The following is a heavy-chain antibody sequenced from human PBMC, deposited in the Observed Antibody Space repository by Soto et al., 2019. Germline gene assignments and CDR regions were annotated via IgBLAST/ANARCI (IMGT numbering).Heavy chain of an antibody. Sequence: SVKVSCKASGGTFSSYAISWVRQAPGQGLEWMGGIIPIFGTASYAQKFQGRVTITADESTSTAYMELSSLRSEDMAVYYCASRITMVRGAYEENWFDPWGQGTLVTVSS. V-gene: IGHV1-69*13. D-gene: IGHD3-10*01. CDR3: ASRITMVRGAYEENWFDP. CDR2: IIPIFGTA. J-gene: IGHJ5*02. CDR1: GGTFSSYA.